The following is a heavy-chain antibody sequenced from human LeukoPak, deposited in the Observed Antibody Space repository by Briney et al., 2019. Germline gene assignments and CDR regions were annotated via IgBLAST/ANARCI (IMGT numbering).Heavy chain of an antibody. CDR3: ARGGGYYYYGMDV. J-gene: IGHJ6*02. V-gene: IGHV4-34*01. CDR1: GGSFSGYY. D-gene: IGHD3-16*01. CDR2: INHSGST. Sequence: SETLSLICAVYGGSFSGYYWSWIRQPPGKGLEWIGEINHSGSTNYNPSLKSRVTISVDTSKNQFSLKLSSVTAADTAVYYCARGGGYYYYGMDVWGQGTTVTVSS.